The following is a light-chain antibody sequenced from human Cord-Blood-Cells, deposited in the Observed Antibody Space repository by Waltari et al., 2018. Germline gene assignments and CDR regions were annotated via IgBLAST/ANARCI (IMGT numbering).Light chain of an antibody. CDR3: SSYTSSSTYV. CDR1: SSDVGGYNY. V-gene: IGLV2-14*04. J-gene: IGLJ1*01. Sequence: SPGQSITISCTGTSSDVGGYNYVSWYKQHPGKAPKLMIYDVRNRPSGVSNRFPGSKSGNTASLTISGLQAEDAADYYCSSYTSSSTYVFGTGTKVTVL. CDR2: DVR.